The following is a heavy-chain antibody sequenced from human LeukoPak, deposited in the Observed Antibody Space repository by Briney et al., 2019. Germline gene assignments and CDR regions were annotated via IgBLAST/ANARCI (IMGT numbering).Heavy chain of an antibody. CDR2: ISRSSSSK. CDR3: VREDPSEYGSIDY. J-gene: IGHJ4*02. CDR1: GFTFSTYS. Sequence: VQPGGSLRLSCAASGFTFSTYSMNWVRQAPGKGLEWVSYISRSSSSKHYADSVKGRFTISRDNAKNSLYLQMNSLRDEDTAVYYCVREDPSEYGSIDYWGQGTLVTVSS. V-gene: IGHV3-48*02. D-gene: IGHD3-10*01.